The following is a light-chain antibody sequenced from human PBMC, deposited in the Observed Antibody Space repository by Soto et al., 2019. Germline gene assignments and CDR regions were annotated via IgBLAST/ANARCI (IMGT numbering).Light chain of an antibody. V-gene: IGKV2-30*01. J-gene: IGKJ1*01. CDR1: QSLVYSDGNAY. CDR2: RTS. CDR3: MQGTHWPPT. Sequence: DVVMTQSPLSLPVTLGQPASISCRSSQSLVYSDGNAYLSWFQQRPGQSPRRLIYRTSNRDSGVPDRFSGSGSGTDFTLNINRVEAEDVGVYYCMQGTHWPPTFGRGTKAEIK.